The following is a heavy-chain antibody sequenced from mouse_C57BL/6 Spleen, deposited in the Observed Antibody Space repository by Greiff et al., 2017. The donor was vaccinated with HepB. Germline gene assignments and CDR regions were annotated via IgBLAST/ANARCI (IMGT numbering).Heavy chain of an antibody. D-gene: IGHD1-1*01. CDR3: ARDTTHAMGY. CDR1: GYTFTSYW. CDR2: IDPSDSYT. J-gene: IGHJ4*01. Sequence: VQLQQSGAELVMPGASVKLSCKASGYTFTSYWMHWVKQRPGQGLEWIGEIDPSDSYTNYNQKFKGKSTLTVDKSSSTAYMQLSSLTSEDSAVYYCARDTTHAMGYWGQGASVTVS. V-gene: IGHV1-69*01.